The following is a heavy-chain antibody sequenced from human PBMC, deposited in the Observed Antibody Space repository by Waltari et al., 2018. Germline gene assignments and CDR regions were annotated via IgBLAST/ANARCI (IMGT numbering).Heavy chain of an antibody. V-gene: IGHV3-23*04. CDR2: ISGNGANT. J-gene: IGHJ4*02. D-gene: IGHD6-13*01. CDR3: AKALTLSSTWDMH. CDR1: GFTFSRYA. Sequence: EVQLVEYGGGLVQPGGSLRLSCAAHGFTFSRYAMSWVRQVPGKGLEWVSSISGNGANTYYADSVKGRFTISRDNSKNTLFLQMDSLRAEDTAVYYCAKALTLSSTWDMHWGQGTLVTVSS.